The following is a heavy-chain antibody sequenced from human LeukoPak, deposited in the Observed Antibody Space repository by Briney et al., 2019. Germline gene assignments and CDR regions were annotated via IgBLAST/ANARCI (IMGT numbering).Heavy chain of an antibody. J-gene: IGHJ4*02. CDR1: GFTFSSYW. V-gene: IGHV3-23*01. Sequence: GGSLRLSCAASGFTFSSYWMTWVRQAPGKGLEWVSDISGSGNRTSYADSVKGRFTMSRDTAKNTLYPQMDRLKDDDTAVYYCARVFGSGWYDYWGRGTLVIVSS. D-gene: IGHD6-19*01. CDR2: ISGSGNRT. CDR3: ARVFGSGWYDY.